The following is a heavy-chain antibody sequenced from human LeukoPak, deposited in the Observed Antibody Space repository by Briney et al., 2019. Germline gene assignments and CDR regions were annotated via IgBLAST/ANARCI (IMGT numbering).Heavy chain of an antibody. D-gene: IGHD3-9*01. Sequence: SETLSLTCTVSGGSISSYYWSWIRQPPGKGLEWIGYIYYSGSTNYNPSLKSRVTISVDTSKNQFSLKLSSVTAADTAVYYCASNYDILTGYTFGYWGQGTLVTVSS. CDR1: GGSISSYY. CDR3: ASNYDILTGYTFGY. V-gene: IGHV4-59*01. J-gene: IGHJ4*02. CDR2: IYYSGST.